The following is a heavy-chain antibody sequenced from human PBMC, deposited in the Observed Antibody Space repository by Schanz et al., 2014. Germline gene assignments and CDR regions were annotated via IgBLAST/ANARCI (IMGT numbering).Heavy chain of an antibody. CDR3: ARDVGHYGMDV. V-gene: IGHV4-61*08. CDR1: GGSISSGGYY. CDR2: IYYSGST. J-gene: IGHJ6*02. Sequence: QVQLQESGPGLVKTSQTLSLTCSVSGGSISSGGYYWSWIRQPPGKGLEWIGYIYYSGSTKYNPSLKSRVTISVDTSKNQFSLKLSSVTAADTAVYYCARDVGHYGMDVWGQGTTVTVSS.